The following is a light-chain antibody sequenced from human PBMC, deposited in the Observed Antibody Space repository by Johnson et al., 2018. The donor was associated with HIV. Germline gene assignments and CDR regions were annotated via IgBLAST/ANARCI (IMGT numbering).Light chain of an antibody. CDR2: DNN. CDR3: GTWDSSLSDAYV. CDR1: SSNIGNNY. J-gene: IGLJ1*01. V-gene: IGLV1-51*01. Sequence: HSVLTQPPSVSAAPGQKVTISCSGSSSNIGNNYVSWYQQLPGTAPKLLIYDNNKRPSGIPDRFSGSKSGTSATLGITGLQTGDEADYYCGTWDSSLSDAYVFGTGTKVTV.